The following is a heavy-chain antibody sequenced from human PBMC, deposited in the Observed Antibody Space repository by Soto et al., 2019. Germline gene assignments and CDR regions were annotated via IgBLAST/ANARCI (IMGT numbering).Heavy chain of an antibody. CDR1: GFNFSNYA. V-gene: IGHV3-23*01. Sequence: GGSLRLSCVASGFNFSNYAMAWVRQAPGKGLEWVSGISSNSEKTYYADSVKGRFTISRDNSKNTVYLQMNSLRAEDTALHYCAKGGDGTYYRHFDYWGQGILVTVSS. D-gene: IGHD2-21*01. J-gene: IGHJ4*02. CDR3: AKGGDGTYYRHFDY. CDR2: ISSNSEKT.